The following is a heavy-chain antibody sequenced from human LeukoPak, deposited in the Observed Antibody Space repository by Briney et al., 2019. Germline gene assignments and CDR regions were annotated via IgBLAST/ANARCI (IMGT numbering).Heavy chain of an antibody. J-gene: IGHJ4*02. V-gene: IGHV3-23*01. CDR2: IGVGGYNT. CDR3: ARGILSSGWYRAHGYFDY. D-gene: IGHD6-19*01. CDR1: GFTFSTYA. Sequence: PGGSLRLSCAASGFTFSTYAMSWFRHAPGQGLEWVSFIGVGGYNTHYADSVKGRFTVSRDDSKNTLFLQMNSLRAEDTAVYYCARGILSSGWYRAHGYFDYWGQGTLVTVSS.